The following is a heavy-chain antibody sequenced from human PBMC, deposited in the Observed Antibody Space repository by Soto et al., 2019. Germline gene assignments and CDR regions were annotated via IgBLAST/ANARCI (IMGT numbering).Heavy chain of an antibody. D-gene: IGHD2-2*01. CDR1: GFTFSSYA. CDR2: ISYDGSNK. CDR3: ARAVVVPAYYGMAV. J-gene: IGHJ6*02. Sequence: GGSLRLSCAASGFTFSSYAMHWVRQAPGKGLEWVAVISYDGSNKYYADSVKGRFTISRDNSKNTLYLQMNSLRAEDTAVYYCARAVVVPAYYGMAVWGQGTTVTVSS. V-gene: IGHV3-30-3*01.